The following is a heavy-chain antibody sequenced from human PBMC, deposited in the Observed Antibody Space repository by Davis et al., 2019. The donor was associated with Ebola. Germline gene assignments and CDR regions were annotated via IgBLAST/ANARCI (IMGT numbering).Heavy chain of an antibody. Sequence: HTGGSLRLSCAASGFTFSSYWMHWVRQAPGKGLVWVSRINSDGSSTSYADSVKGRFTISRDNSKNTLHLQMNSLRAEDSAVYYCAKDHDNWNDGEFGYWGQGTLVTVSS. CDR2: INSDGSST. J-gene: IGHJ4*02. D-gene: IGHD1-1*01. V-gene: IGHV3-74*01. CDR3: AKDHDNWNDGEFGY. CDR1: GFTFSSYW.